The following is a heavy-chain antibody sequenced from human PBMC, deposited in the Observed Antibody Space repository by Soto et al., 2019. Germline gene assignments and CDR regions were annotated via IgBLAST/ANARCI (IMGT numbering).Heavy chain of an antibody. Sequence: SGPTLVNPSQTLTLTCTFSGFSLSSTGVGVAWIRQPPGKALEWLAVIYWDDDKRYSTSLKNRLTVSKDTSKNQVVLTMINVAPADTATYYCAHGTFGGIIVAGAMDVWGQGTTVTVSS. J-gene: IGHJ6*02. CDR1: GFSLSSTGVG. V-gene: IGHV2-5*02. D-gene: IGHD3-16*02. CDR2: IYWDDDK. CDR3: AHGTFGGIIVAGAMDV.